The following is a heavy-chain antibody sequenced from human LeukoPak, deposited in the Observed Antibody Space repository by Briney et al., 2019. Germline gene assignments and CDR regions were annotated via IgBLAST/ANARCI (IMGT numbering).Heavy chain of an antibody. J-gene: IGHJ5*02. Sequence: SETLSLTCAVYGGSFSGYYWSWIRQPAGKGLEWIGRIYTSGSTNYNPSLKSRVTISVDTSKNQFSLKLSSVTAADTAVYYCARIIAARYNWFDPWGQGTLVTVSS. CDR3: ARIIAARYNWFDP. CDR2: IYTSGST. V-gene: IGHV4-59*10. D-gene: IGHD6-6*01. CDR1: GGSFSGYY.